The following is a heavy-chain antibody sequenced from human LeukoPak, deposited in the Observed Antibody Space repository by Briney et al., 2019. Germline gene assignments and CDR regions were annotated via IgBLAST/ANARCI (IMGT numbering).Heavy chain of an antibody. CDR3: ASNTYYYDSSGSQGWFDP. CDR2: IYYSGST. J-gene: IGHJ5*02. Sequence: PSETLSLTCTVSGGSISSGGYYWSWIRQHPGKGLEWIGYIYYSGSTYYNPSLKSRVTISVDTSKNQFSLKLSSVTAADTAVYYCASNTYYYDSSGSQGWFDPWAREPWSPSPQ. V-gene: IGHV4-31*03. CDR1: GGSISSGGYY. D-gene: IGHD3-22*01.